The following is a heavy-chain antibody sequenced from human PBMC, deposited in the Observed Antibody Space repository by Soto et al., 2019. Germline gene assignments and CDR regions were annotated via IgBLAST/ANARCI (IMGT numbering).Heavy chain of an antibody. Sequence: QVQLQESGPGLVKPSQTLSLTCTVSGDSISSGGYYWSWIRQHPGKGLEWIGYIYYSGSTYYNPSLKSRVIISVDTSKNQFSLKLSSVTAAVTAVYYCARGSTVAAILFDYWGQGTLVTVSS. D-gene: IGHD2-15*01. CDR1: GDSISSGGYY. CDR3: ARGSTVAAILFDY. J-gene: IGHJ4*02. CDR2: IYYSGST. V-gene: IGHV4-31*03.